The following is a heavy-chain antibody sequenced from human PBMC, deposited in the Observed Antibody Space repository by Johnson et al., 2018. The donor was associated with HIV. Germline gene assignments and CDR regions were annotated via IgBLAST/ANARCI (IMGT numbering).Heavy chain of an antibody. V-gene: IGHV3-7*05. CDR3: TTGFAAFDI. J-gene: IGHJ3*02. CDR2: IKQDGSEK. CDR1: GFTVSSNY. Sequence: EVQLVESGGGLIQPGGSLRLSCAASGFTVSSNYMSWVRQAPGKGLEWVANIKQDGSEKYYVDSVKGRFTISRDNAKNSLYLQINSLKTEDTAVYYCTTGFAAFDIWGQGTMVAVSS.